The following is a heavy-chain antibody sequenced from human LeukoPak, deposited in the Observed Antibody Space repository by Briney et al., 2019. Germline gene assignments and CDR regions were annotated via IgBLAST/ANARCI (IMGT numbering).Heavy chain of an antibody. CDR2: ISYDGSNK. V-gene: IGHV3-30*18. J-gene: IGHJ4*02. CDR3: AKRAGYGYVRYFDY. CDR1: GFTFSSYG. Sequence: GSLRLSCAASGFTFSSYGMHWVRQAPGMGLEWVAVISYDGSNKYNADSVKGRFTISRDNSKNTLYLQMNSLRAEDTAVYYCAKRAGYGYVRYFDYWGQGTLVTVSS. D-gene: IGHD5-12*01.